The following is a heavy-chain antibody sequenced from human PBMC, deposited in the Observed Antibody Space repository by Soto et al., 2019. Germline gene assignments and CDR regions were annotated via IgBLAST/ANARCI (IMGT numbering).Heavy chain of an antibody. CDR1: GGSFSGYY. J-gene: IGHJ6*02. D-gene: IGHD3-3*01. Sequence: QVQLQQWGAGLLKPSETLSLTCAVYGGSFSGYYWSWIRQPPGKGLEWIGEINHSGSTNYNPSLKSRVTISVDTSKNQFSLKLSSVTAADTAVYYCARDVTIFGVVTTPYYYYGMDVWGQGTTVTVSS. CDR3: ARDVTIFGVVTTPYYYYGMDV. V-gene: IGHV4-34*01. CDR2: INHSGST.